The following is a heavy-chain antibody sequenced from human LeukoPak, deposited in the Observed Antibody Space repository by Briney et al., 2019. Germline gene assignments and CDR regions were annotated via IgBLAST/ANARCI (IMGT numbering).Heavy chain of an antibody. CDR2: IHPGDSDT. CDR1: GYSFASYW. J-gene: IGHJ4*02. Sequence: GESLKISCKGSGYSFASYWTGWVRQMPGKGLEWMGIIHPGDSDTRYSPSFQGQVTISAEKSISTAYLQWSSLKASDTAMYYCARRGEGPIGGIGYWGQGTLVTVSS. V-gene: IGHV5-51*01. CDR3: ARRGEGPIGGIGY. D-gene: IGHD3-10*01.